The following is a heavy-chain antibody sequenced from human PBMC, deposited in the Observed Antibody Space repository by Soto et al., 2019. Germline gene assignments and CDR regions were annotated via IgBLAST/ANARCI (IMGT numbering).Heavy chain of an antibody. CDR2: IFYSGTT. D-gene: IGHD1-1*01. CDR1: VYY. Sequence: VYYWSWSRQTPGKGLEWIGHIFYSGTTYYNPSLKSRLTISVDTSKNHFSLRLTSVTAADTAVYYCARDLWVEPELYYYGMDVWGQGTTVTVSS. J-gene: IGHJ6*02. V-gene: IGHV4-30-4*01. CDR3: ARDLWVEPELYYYGMDV.